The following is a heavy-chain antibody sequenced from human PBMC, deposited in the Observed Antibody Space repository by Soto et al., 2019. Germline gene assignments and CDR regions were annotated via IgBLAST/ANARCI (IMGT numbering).Heavy chain of an antibody. J-gene: IGHJ6*02. Sequence: PGGSLRLSCVASGFTFGDYYMTWIRQAPGKGLEWVSYISSNGVSMYYGDSVKGRFTISRDDAENSLHLQMNSLRAEDTAVYYCARLASLGHPYYFGMDVWGQGTTVTVSS. CDR3: ARLASLGHPYYFGMDV. CDR2: ISSNGVSM. CDR1: GFTFGDYY. V-gene: IGHV3-11*01.